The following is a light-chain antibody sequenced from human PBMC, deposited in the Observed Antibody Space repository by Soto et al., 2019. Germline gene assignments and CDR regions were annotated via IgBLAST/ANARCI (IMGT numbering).Light chain of an antibody. J-gene: IGKJ2*01. V-gene: IGKV3-11*01. CDR1: QSVSSY. CDR2: DAS. Sequence: EIVLTQSPATLSLSPGERATLSCRASQSVSSYLAWYQQKPGQAPRLLIYDASNRATGIPARFSGSGSGTDFTLHIISLEPEDFAVYYCQQRSNWPPMYTFGQGTKLEIK. CDR3: QQRSNWPPMYT.